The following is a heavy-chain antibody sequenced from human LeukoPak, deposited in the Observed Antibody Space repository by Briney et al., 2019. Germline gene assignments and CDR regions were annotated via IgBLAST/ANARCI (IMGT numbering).Heavy chain of an antibody. CDR2: IYYSGST. D-gene: IGHD3-10*01. V-gene: IGHV4-39*01. Sequence: PSETLSLTCTVSGGSINSSGYYWGWIRQPPGKGLEWIGTIYYSGSTYYNPSLKSRVTISVDTSKNQFSLKLSSVIASDTAVYYCARRFAPSRNDAFDIWGQGTMVTVSS. J-gene: IGHJ3*02. CDR3: ARRFAPSRNDAFDI. CDR1: GGSINSSGYY.